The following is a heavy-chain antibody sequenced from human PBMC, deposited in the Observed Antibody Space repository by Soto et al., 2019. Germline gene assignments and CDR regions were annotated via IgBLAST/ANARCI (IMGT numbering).Heavy chain of an antibody. CDR2: INPNSGGT. D-gene: IGHD3-10*01. CDR1: GYTFTGYY. CDR3: ARAKGGFGETSDY. Sequence: QVQLVQSGAEVKKSGASVKVSCKASGYTFTGYYMHWVRQAPGQGLEWMGWINPNSGGTNYAQKLQGRVTMTRHTSISTAYMELSRLRSDDTAVYYCARAKGGFGETSDYWGQGTLVTVSS. V-gene: IGHV1-2*02. J-gene: IGHJ4*02.